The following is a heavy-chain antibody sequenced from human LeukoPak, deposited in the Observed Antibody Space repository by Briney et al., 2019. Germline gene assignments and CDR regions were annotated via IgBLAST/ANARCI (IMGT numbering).Heavy chain of an antibody. J-gene: IGHJ4*02. D-gene: IGHD6-19*01. CDR2: VYHSGST. V-gene: IGHV4-38-2*01. CDR1: GYYINSGYY. CDR3: ARQGRGGSGRLSFDY. Sequence: PSETLSLTCAVSGYYINSGYYWDWIRQPPGKGLEWIGNVYHSGSTYYNPSLKSRVTISVDMSKNHFSLELTSVTAADTAVYYCARQGRGGSGRLSFDYWGQGILVTVSS.